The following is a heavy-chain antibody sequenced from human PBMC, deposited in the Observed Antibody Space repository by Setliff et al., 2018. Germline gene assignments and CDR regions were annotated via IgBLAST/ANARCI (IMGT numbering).Heavy chain of an antibody. V-gene: IGHV3-53*01. J-gene: IGHJ6*02. CDR1: GFTVSNNY. CDR2: LYSGGST. CDR3: ARRAVYNYGMDV. Sequence: GGSLRLSCAASGFTVSNNYMSWVRQAPGKGLEWVSVLYSGGSTYYADSVRGRFTISRDNSKNTVYLQMNSLRAEDTAVYYCARRAVYNYGMDVWGQGTTVTVSS.